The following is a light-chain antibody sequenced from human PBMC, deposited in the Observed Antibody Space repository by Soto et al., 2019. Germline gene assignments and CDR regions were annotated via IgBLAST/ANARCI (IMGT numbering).Light chain of an antibody. Sequence: EIVLTQSPATLSLSPGERATLSCRASQSVSGYLAWYQQKPGQAPRLLIYDPSYRATGIQARFSGSGSGTDFTLSISSLEPKDFAVYFCQQRRNWPRTFGQGTKLEIK. CDR1: QSVSGY. V-gene: IGKV3-11*01. J-gene: IGKJ2*01. CDR3: QQRRNWPRT. CDR2: DPS.